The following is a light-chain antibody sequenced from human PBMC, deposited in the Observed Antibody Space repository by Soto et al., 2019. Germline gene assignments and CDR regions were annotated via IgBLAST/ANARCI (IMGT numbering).Light chain of an antibody. Sequence: QSVLTQPPSASGTPGQRVTISCSGSTSNIGSNTVHWYQHLSGVSNRFSGSKSGNTASLTISGLQAEDEADYYCSSYTSRSTLVFGTGTKVTVL. J-gene: IGLJ1*01. CDR1: TSNIGSNT. CDR3: SSYTSRSTLV. V-gene: IGLV1-44*01.